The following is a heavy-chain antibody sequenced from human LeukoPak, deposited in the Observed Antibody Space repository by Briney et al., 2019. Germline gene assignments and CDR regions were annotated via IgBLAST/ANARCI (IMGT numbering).Heavy chain of an antibody. Sequence: SETLSLTCTVSGGSISSYYWSWIRQPPGKGLEWIGYIYYSGSTNYNPSLKSRVTISVDTSKNQFSLKLSSVTAGYTAVYYCARGRITIFGVVIIRGGFDPWGQGTLVTVSS. J-gene: IGHJ5*02. CDR3: ARGRITIFGVVIIRGGFDP. CDR2: IYYSGST. D-gene: IGHD3-3*01. CDR1: GGSISSYY. V-gene: IGHV4-59*01.